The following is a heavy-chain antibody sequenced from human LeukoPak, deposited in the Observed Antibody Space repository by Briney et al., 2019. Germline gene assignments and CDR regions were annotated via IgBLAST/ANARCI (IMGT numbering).Heavy chain of an antibody. V-gene: IGHV3-7*01. CDR2: IKQDGSEK. Sequence: PGGSLRLSCAASGFTFSNHLMTWVRQAPGKGLEGVANIKQDGSEKNSVASVKGRCTVSRDNAETSVVLQKNKLRAEDTSVYYCVKGGRATSWYWIDWGQGTLVTVSS. CDR1: GFTFSNHL. CDR3: VKGGRATSWYWID. D-gene: IGHD6-13*01. J-gene: IGHJ4*02.